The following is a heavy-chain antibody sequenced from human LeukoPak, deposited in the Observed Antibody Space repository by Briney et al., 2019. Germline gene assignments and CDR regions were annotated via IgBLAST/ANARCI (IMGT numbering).Heavy chain of an antibody. CDR1: GGSFSGYY. CDR2: INHSGST. J-gene: IGHJ4*02. Sequence: SETLSLTCAVYGGSFSGYYWSWIHQPPGKGLEWIGEINHSGSTNYNPSLKSRVTISVDTSKNQFSLKLSSVTAADTAVYYCARSYVFDYWGQGTLVTVSS. CDR3: ARSYVFDY. V-gene: IGHV4-34*01. D-gene: IGHD3-10*02.